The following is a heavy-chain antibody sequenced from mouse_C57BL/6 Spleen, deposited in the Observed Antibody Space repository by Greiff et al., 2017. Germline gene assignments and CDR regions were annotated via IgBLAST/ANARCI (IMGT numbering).Heavy chain of an antibody. CDR1: GYTFTSYW. D-gene: IGHD2-3*01. CDR2: IDPSDSYT. V-gene: IGHV1-50*01. Sequence: QVQLQQPGAELVKPGASVKLSCKASGYTFTSYWMQWVKQRPGQGLEWIGEIDPSDSYTNYNQKFKGKATLTVDTSSSTAYMQLSSLTSEDSAVYYCARRGESYDCYDYWGQGTTLTVSS. J-gene: IGHJ2*01. CDR3: ARRGESYDCYDY.